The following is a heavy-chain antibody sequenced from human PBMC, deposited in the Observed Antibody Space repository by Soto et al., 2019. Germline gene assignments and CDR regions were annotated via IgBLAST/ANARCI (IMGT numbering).Heavy chain of an antibody. J-gene: IGHJ6*02. V-gene: IGHV3-23*01. CDR2: ISGSGGST. Sequence: PGGSLRLSCAASGFTFSSYAMSWVRQAPGKGLEWVSAISGSGGSTYYADSVKGRFTISRDNSKNTLYLQMNSLRAEDTAVYYCAKDILRPVGATPSLYVMDVWGQGTTVTVSS. CDR3: AKDILRPVGATPSLYVMDV. CDR1: GFTFSSYA. D-gene: IGHD1-26*01.